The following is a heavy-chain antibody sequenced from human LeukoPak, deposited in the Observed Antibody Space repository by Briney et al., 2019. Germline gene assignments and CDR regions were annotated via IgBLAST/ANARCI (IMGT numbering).Heavy chain of an antibody. J-gene: IGHJ6*03. CDR2: ISSSSSYI. V-gene: IGHV3-21*01. D-gene: IGHD3-3*01. CDR1: GFTFSSYS. CDR3: ATLPFWGTIFGVVIMPDYYYYMDV. Sequence: PGGSLRLSCAASGFTFSSYSMNWVRQAPGKGLEWVSSISSSSSYIYYADSVKGRFTISRDNAKNSLYLQMNSLRAEDTAVYYCATLPFWGTIFGVVIMPDYYYYMDVWGKGTTVTVSS.